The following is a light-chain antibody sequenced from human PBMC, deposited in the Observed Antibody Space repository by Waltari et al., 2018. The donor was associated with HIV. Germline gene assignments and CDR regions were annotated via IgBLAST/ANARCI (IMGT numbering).Light chain of an antibody. V-gene: IGKV1-5*03. CDR2: SAS. Sequence: DTQTTQSPPSLFSSLRDRVTITFRASQSVTSYLAWYQQKLGSSPNLLIYSASTLVTGVSSTFSASGSGTHFTLTITNLQPDDVATYFCQQYDSYPWTFGQGTRV. CDR1: QSVTSY. CDR3: QQYDSYPWT. J-gene: IGKJ1*01.